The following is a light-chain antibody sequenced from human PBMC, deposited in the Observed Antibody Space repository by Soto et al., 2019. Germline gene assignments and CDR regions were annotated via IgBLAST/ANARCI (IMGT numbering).Light chain of an antibody. Sequence: SVLTQPPSVSAAPGQKVTISCSGSISNIGNNFVSWYRHLPGSAPKLLIYDINQRPSEIPDRFSGSKSGTSATLDIAGLQTGDEADYYCGTWDSSLSSVVFGGGTKLTVL. V-gene: IGLV1-51*01. CDR1: ISNIGNNF. CDR3: GTWDSSLSSVV. CDR2: DIN. J-gene: IGLJ2*01.